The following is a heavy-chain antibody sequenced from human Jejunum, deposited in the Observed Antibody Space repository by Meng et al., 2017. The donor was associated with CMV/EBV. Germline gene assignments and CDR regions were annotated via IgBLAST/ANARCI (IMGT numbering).Heavy chain of an antibody. V-gene: IGHV4-38-2*02. CDR3: ARDATTRFDY. J-gene: IGHJ4*02. D-gene: IGHD4-11*01. CDR1: GDSRRNGNY. CDR2: IYRSGST. Sequence: CTVSGDSRRNGNYGGWIRQPPGKGLEWSGRIYRSGSTYYNPSLKSRVTISGDTSKKQFSLNPSSVTAADTAVYSCARDATTRFDYWGQGTPVTVSS.